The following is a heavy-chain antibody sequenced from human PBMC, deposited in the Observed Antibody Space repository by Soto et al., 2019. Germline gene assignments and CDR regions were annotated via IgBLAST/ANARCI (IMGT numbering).Heavy chain of an antibody. Sequence: GASVKVSCKASGYTFTSYGISWVRQAPGQGLEWMGWISAYNGNTNYAQKLQGRVTMTTDTSTSTAYMELRSLRSDDTAVYYCARDQGHIAVAGTIDYCGQGTLVTVSS. V-gene: IGHV1-18*01. D-gene: IGHD6-19*01. CDR1: GYTFTSYG. J-gene: IGHJ4*02. CDR3: ARDQGHIAVAGTIDY. CDR2: ISAYNGNT.